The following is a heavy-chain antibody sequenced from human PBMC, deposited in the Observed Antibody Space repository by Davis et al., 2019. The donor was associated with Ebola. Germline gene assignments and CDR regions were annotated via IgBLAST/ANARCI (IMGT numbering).Heavy chain of an antibody. CDR2: ISNGGRT. CDR3: ARQKAVYTNSPEGWFDP. CDR1: GGSVGSDY. V-gene: IGHV4-59*08. Sequence: MPSETLSLTCSVSGGSVGSDYWSWIRQSPGKGLEWIAFISNGGRTIYNPSLRGRVTISVDTSKNQFSLKLSSVTAADTAVYYCARQKAVYTNSPEGWFDPWGQGTLVTVSS. J-gene: IGHJ5*02. D-gene: IGHD6-6*01.